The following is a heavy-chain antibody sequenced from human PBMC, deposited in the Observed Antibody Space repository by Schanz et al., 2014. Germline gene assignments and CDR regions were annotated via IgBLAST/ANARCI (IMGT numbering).Heavy chain of an antibody. D-gene: IGHD6-19*01. Sequence: QVHLVESGGGVVQPGRSLRLSCAASGFTFSSYGMHWVRQAPGRGLEWVALIWYDGSNKYYAESVKGRFTISRDNPKNTLYLQMNSLRAEDTAVYYCARDPNTSAWLPYFDTWGQGTLXTVSS. V-gene: IGHV3-33*01. CDR3: ARDPNTSAWLPYFDT. CDR2: IWYDGSNK. CDR1: GFTFSSYG. J-gene: IGHJ4*02.